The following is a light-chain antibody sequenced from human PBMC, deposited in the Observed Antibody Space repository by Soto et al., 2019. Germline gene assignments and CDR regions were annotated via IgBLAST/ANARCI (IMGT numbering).Light chain of an antibody. V-gene: IGLV1-40*01. CDR3: QSYDSTLSARYV. Sequence: QSVLTQPPSVSGAPGQRVTISCTGSSSNIGAGYDVHWYQQRPGAAPKLLISANINRPSGVPDRFSGSKSGTSASLAITGLQADDEGDYCFQSYDSTLSARYVFGTGTKVTVL. CDR2: ANI. CDR1: SSNIGAGYD. J-gene: IGLJ1*01.